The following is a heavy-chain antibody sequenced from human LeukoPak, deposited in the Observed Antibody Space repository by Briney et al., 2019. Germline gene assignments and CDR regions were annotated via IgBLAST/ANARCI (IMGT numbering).Heavy chain of an antibody. D-gene: IGHD3-9*01. CDR2: ISYDGSNK. CDR1: GFTFSSYG. Sequence: AGGSLRLSCAASGFTFSSYGMHWVRQAPGKGLEWVAVISYDGSNKYYADSVKGRFTISRDNSKNTLYLQMNSLRAEDTAVYYCAKSGVEAPALRYSDWLLGWDWFDPWGQGTLVTVSS. J-gene: IGHJ5*02. V-gene: IGHV3-30*18. CDR3: AKSGVEAPALRYSDWLLGWDWFDP.